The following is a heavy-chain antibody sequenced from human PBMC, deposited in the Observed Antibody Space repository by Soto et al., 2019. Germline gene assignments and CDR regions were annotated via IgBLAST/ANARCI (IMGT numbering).Heavy chain of an antibody. CDR3: ARYHFGDYAFDS. CDR1: GFVFSGNW. CDR2: IKQDGSEK. D-gene: IGHD4-17*01. V-gene: IGHV3-7*04. Sequence: PGGSLRLSCAASGFVFSGNWMSWVRQAPGKGLEWVANIKQDGSEKRYVDSVEGRFTISRDNAKSSLYLQMNSLVVEDTATYYCARYHFGDYAFDSWGQGTPVTVSS. J-gene: IGHJ4*02.